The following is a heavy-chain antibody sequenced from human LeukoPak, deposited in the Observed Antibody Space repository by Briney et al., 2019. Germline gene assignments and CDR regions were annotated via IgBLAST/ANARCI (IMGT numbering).Heavy chain of an antibody. Sequence: GESLKISCNGSGYXFTSYWISWVRQMPGKGLEWMGRIDPSDSYTNYSPSFEGHVTISADRSTNTAYLQWSSLKASDTAMYYCARQGGATPGYWGQGTLVTVSS. CDR3: ARQGGATPGY. D-gene: IGHD1-26*01. CDR1: GYXFTSYW. CDR2: IDPSDSYT. J-gene: IGHJ4*02. V-gene: IGHV5-10-1*01.